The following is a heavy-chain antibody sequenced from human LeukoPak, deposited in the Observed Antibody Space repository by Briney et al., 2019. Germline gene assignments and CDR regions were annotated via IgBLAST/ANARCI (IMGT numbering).Heavy chain of an antibody. V-gene: IGHV4-39*01. Sequence: SETLSLTCTVSGGSISSESSEGYYWGWIRQPPGKGLGWIGNIHYSGSTYYNPSPKSRVTISVDTSKNQLSLKLNSVTATDTAVYYCARQSGTSKRTATWGQGTLVTVPS. J-gene: IGHJ5*02. D-gene: IGHD1-1*01. CDR2: IHYSGST. CDR3: ARQSGTSKRTAT. CDR1: GGSISSESSEGYY.